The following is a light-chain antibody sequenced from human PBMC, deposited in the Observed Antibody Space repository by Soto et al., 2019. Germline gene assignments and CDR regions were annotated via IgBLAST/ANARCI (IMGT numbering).Light chain of an antibody. V-gene: IGKV3-20*01. CDR3: QQYGSSLLT. CDR2: GIS. Sequence: EIVLTQSPGTLSLSPGERATLSCRASQSISSSYLAWYQQKPGQAPRLLIYGISSRATGIPDRFSGSGSGTDFTLTISRLEPEDFAVYDCQQYGSSLLTFGGGTKVEI. CDR1: QSISSSY. J-gene: IGKJ4*01.